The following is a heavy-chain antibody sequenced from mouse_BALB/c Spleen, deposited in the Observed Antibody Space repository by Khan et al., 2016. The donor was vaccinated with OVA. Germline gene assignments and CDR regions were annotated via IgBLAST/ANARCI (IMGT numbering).Heavy chain of an antibody. CDR3: TRRADYYNSEGFAY. D-gene: IGHD1-1*01. V-gene: IGHV5-6*01. CDR2: ISSGGSYT. CDR1: GFTFSTYG. J-gene: IGHJ3*01. Sequence: EVELVESGGDLVKPGGSLKLSCATSGFTFSTYGMSWVRQTPDKRLEWVAAISSGGSYTYYPGSVKGRFTISRDNANNTLYLQMSSLKSEDTAIYYCTRRADYYNSEGFAYWGQGTLVTVSA.